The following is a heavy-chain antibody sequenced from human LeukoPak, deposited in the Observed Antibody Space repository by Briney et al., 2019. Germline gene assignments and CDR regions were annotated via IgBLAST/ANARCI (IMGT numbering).Heavy chain of an antibody. Sequence: GASLRLSCAASGFSLSTYGLSWVRQPPGKGLECVSGITGTGGSTYYADSVKGRFTVSRDTSKNTLYLQMNSLRAEDTAIYYCAKDHGTAVAGFYYWGQGTLVTVSS. CDR1: GFSLSTYG. J-gene: IGHJ4*02. CDR3: AKDHGTAVAGFYY. V-gene: IGHV3-23*01. CDR2: ITGTGGST. D-gene: IGHD6-19*01.